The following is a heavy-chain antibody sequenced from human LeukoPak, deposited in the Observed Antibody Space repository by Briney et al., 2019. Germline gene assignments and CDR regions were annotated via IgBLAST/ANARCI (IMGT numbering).Heavy chain of an antibody. J-gene: IGHJ3*02. CDR3: VKVEDSSTWCRAFDI. CDR1: GFTFPSYA. Sequence: GGSLRLSCAASGFTFPSYAMSWVRQAPGKGLEWVSLISNSGGNTWHADSVKGRFTISRDNSKNTLSLQMDSLRAEDTAVYYCVKVEDSSTWCRAFDIWGQGTMVTVSS. CDR2: ISNSGGNT. V-gene: IGHV3-23*01. D-gene: IGHD6-13*01.